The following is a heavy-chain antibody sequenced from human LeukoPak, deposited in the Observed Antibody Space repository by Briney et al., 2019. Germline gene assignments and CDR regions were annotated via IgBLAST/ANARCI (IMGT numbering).Heavy chain of an antibody. Sequence: GGSLRLSCAGSGFTFSSYWMHWVRQAPGKGLVWVSRISTDASSTTYADSVKGRFTISRDNSKNTPYLQMNSLRAEDTAVYYCAKGPGYRYYYMDVWGKGTTVTISS. CDR2: ISTDASST. CDR3: AKGPGYRYYYMDV. J-gene: IGHJ6*03. CDR1: GFTFSSYW. D-gene: IGHD6-13*01. V-gene: IGHV3-74*01.